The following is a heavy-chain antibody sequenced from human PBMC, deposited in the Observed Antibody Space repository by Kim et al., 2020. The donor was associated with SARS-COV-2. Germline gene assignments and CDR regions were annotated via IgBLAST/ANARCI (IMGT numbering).Heavy chain of an antibody. CDR3: ARDLMWDLTWFDP. CDR1: GFNFTKYN. V-gene: IGHV3-48*02. CDR2: IGSTSHTI. Sequence: GSLRLSCIVSGFNFTKYNMNWLRQAPGKGLEWISYIGSTSHTILYAESVKGRFSVSRDNAKNSLYLQMSRLRDEDTAMYYCARDLMWDLTWFDPWGQGT. J-gene: IGHJ5*02. D-gene: IGHD1-26*01.